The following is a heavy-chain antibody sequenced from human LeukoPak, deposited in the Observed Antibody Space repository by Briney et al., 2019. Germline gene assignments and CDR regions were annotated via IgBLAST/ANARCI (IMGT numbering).Heavy chain of an antibody. D-gene: IGHD2-2*01. V-gene: IGHV1-2*02. J-gene: IGHJ5*02. Sequence: ASVKVSCKASGYTFTGYYIHWVRQAPGQGLEWMGWISPNSGGTKYAQNFQGRVTMTRDTSISTPYMELNRLRSDDTAVYYCARGDCSTISCPFDPWGQGTLVTVSS. CDR2: ISPNSGGT. CDR1: GYTFTGYY. CDR3: ARGDCSTISCPFDP.